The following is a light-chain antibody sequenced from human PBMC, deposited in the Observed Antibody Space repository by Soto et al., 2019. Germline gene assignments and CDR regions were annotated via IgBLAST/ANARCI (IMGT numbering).Light chain of an antibody. J-gene: IGLJ1*01. CDR1: SSDVGAYNY. CDR2: DVS. V-gene: IGLV2-11*01. Sequence: QSALTQPRSVSGSPGQSVTISCTGTSSDVGAYNYVSWYQHHPGKAPKLMIYDVSKRPSGVPDRFSGSKSGNTASLTIAGLQAEDEADYYCCSYAGSYTLVFGTGTKLTV. CDR3: CSYAGSYTLV.